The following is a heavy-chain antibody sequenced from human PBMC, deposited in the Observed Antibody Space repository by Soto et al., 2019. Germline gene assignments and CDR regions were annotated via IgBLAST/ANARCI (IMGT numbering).Heavy chain of an antibody. Sequence: QVQLVQSGAEVKKPGSSVKVSCKASGGTFSSYAISWVRQAPGQGLEWMGGIIPIFGTANYAQKFQGRVTITADESTSTAYMELSSLRSEDTAVYYCARDSGFELRHSPNWFDPWGQGTLVTVSS. J-gene: IGHJ5*02. CDR2: IIPIFGTA. CDR3: ARDSGFELRHSPNWFDP. D-gene: IGHD1-7*01. CDR1: GGTFSSYA. V-gene: IGHV1-69*01.